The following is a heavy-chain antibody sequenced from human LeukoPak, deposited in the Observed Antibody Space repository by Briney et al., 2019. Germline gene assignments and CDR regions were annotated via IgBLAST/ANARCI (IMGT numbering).Heavy chain of an antibody. J-gene: IGHJ4*02. CDR1: GFTFSSYG. D-gene: IGHD4-17*01. Sequence: GSLRLSCAASGFTFSSYGMHWVRQAPGKGLEWVAVISYDGSNKYYADSVKGRFTISRDNSKNTLYLQMNSLRAEDTAVYYCAKDHYGDYVDLSFDYWGQGTLVTVSS. CDR2: ISYDGSNK. CDR3: AKDHYGDYVDLSFDY. V-gene: IGHV3-30*18.